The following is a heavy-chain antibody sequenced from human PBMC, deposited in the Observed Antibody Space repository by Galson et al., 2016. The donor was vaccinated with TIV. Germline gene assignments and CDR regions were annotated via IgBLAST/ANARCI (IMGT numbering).Heavy chain of an antibody. J-gene: IGHJ5*02. CDR3: TRVGRLRSDFDP. V-gene: IGHV1-2*02. CDR2: INPDSGGT. Sequence: SVKVSCKASGYTFTGNYAHWVRHAPGQGLEWMGWINPDSGGTNYAQRFQGRVTMTRDTSISTAYMELSRLTSDDTAVYYCTRVGRLRSDFDPWGQGTLVTVSS. CDR1: GYTFTGNY. D-gene: IGHD3-16*01.